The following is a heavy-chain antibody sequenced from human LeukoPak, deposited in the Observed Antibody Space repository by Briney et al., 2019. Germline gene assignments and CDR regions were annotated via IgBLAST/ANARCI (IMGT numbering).Heavy chain of an antibody. Sequence: PGGSLRLSCAASGFTFSSYEMNWVRQAPGKGLEWVSYISSSSSTIYYADSVKGRFTISRDNAKNSLYLQMNSLRAEDTAVYYCARGRFHALEWSMTFEYWGLGTLVTVSS. V-gene: IGHV3-48*01. J-gene: IGHJ4*02. CDR3: ARGRFHALEWSMTFEY. CDR1: GFTFSSYE. CDR2: ISSSSSTI. D-gene: IGHD3-3*01.